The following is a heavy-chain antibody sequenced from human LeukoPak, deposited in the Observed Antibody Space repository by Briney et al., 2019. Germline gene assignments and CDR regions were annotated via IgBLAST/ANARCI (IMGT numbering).Heavy chain of an antibody. CDR2: IKSKTDGGTT. CDR1: GFTFSNAW. J-gene: IGHJ6*02. Sequence: GGSLRLSCAASGFTFSNAWMSWVRQAPGKGLEWVGRIKSKTDGGTTDYAAPVKGRFTISRDDSKNTLYLQMNSLKTEDTAVYYCTIGGVGALLHYYYYGMDVWGQGTTVTVSS. D-gene: IGHD3-16*01. V-gene: IGHV3-15*01. CDR3: TIGGVGALLHYYYYGMDV.